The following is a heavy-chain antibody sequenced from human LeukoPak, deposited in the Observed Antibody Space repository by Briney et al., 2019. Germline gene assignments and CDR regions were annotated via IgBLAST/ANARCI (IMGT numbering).Heavy chain of an antibody. Sequence: ASVKVSCKASGYTFTSYGISWVRQAPGQGLEWMGWISDYNGSTNYAQKLQGRVTMTTDTSTSTAYMELRSLRSDDTAVYYCARDPVYYDSSGYNDAFDIWGQGTMVTVSS. CDR3: ARDPVYYDSSGYNDAFDI. CDR1: GYTFTSYG. V-gene: IGHV1-18*01. CDR2: ISDYNGST. D-gene: IGHD3-22*01. J-gene: IGHJ3*02.